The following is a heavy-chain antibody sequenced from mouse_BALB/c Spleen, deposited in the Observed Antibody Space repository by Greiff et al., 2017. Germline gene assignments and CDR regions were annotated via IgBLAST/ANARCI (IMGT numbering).Heavy chain of an antibody. D-gene: IGHD2-4*01. V-gene: IGHV7-3*02. CDR1: GFTFTDYY. Sequence: EVKLQESGGGLVQPGGSLRLSCATSGFTFTDYYMSWVRQPPGKALEWLGFIRNKANGYTTEYSASVKGRFTISRDISQSILYLQMNTLRAEDSATYYCARGYDYDNYAMDYWGQGTSVTVSS. CDR3: ARGYDYDNYAMDY. J-gene: IGHJ4*01. CDR2: IRNKANGYTT.